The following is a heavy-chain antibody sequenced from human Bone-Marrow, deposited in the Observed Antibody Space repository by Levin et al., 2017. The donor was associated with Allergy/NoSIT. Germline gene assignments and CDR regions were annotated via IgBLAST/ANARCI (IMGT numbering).Heavy chain of an antibody. CDR2: IDGSGGST. CDR3: AKSPGRHDFWSGYYPPATVVDY. D-gene: IGHD3-3*01. Sequence: PGASVKVSCAASGFTFDTYALNWVRQAPGKGLEWVSIIDGSGGSTHYADSVKGRFTLPRDNSKNTVYLQMSSLRVEDTAVYYCAKSPGRHDFWSGYYPPATVVDYWGQGTLVTVS. CDR1: GFTFDTYA. J-gene: IGHJ4*02. V-gene: IGHV3-23*01.